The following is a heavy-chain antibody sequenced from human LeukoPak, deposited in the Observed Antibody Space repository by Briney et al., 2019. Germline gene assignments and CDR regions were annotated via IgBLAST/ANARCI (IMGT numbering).Heavy chain of an antibody. CDR1: GFTLSSYG. J-gene: IGHJ6*02. D-gene: IGHD5-12*01. CDR2: INGDGSST. CDR3: ARDPYSGYDRSSDV. Sequence: GGSLRLSCAASGFTLSSYGMHWSRKPPGKGLVWVQRINGDGSSTNYADSVRGRFTISRDNAKNTLYLQMNSLRAEDTAVFYCARDPYSGYDRSSDVWGQGTAVTVSS. V-gene: IGHV3-74*01.